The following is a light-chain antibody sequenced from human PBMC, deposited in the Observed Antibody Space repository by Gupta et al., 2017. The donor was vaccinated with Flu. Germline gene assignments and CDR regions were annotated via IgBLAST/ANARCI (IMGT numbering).Light chain of an antibody. Sequence: TRGDIGDYKYVSWYQQYPGKAPKLIIYDVTNRPSRVSSRFSGSKSGNTASLTISGLQAEDEADYFCSSYATTDTLVFGSGTTVTVL. CDR3: SSYATTDTLV. J-gene: IGLJ1*01. V-gene: IGLV2-14*04. CDR2: DVT. CDR1: RGDIGDYKY.